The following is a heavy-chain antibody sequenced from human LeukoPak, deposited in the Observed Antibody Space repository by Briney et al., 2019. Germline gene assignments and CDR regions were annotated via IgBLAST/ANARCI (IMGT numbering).Heavy chain of an antibody. CDR2: IYHSGGT. J-gene: IGHJ4*02. V-gene: IGHV4-38-2*02. Sequence: SETLSLTCTVSNYSINSGYYWGWVRQPPGKGLEWIGTIYHSGGTYYSPSLKSRVTISVDTSNNQFSLKLSSVTAADTAVYYCARIGVGYPGVYWGQGTLVTVSS. D-gene: IGHD2-15*01. CDR3: ARIGVGYPGVY. CDR1: NYSINSGYY.